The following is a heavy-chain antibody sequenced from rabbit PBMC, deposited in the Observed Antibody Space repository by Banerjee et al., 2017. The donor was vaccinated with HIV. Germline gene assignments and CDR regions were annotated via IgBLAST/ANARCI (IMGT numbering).Heavy chain of an antibody. V-gene: IGHV1S40*01. CDR2: IYIGSGDT. Sequence: QQLEESGGDLVKPGASLTLTCTASGFSFSSSYYMCWVRQAPGKGLEWIGCIYIGSGDTYYASWAKGRFTISKTSSTTVTLQMTSLTAADTATYFCARGGAGVNGYGNATDFKLWGPGTLVTVS. D-gene: IGHD6-1*01. J-gene: IGHJ4*01. CDR3: ARGGAGVNGYGNATDFKL. CDR1: GFSFSSSYY.